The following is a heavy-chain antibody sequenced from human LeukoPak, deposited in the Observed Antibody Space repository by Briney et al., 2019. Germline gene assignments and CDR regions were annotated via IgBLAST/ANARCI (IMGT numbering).Heavy chain of an antibody. CDR1: GFTFSSYA. D-gene: IGHD3-10*01. J-gene: IGHJ4*02. Sequence: GRSLRLSCAASGFTFSSYAMHWVRQAPGKGLEWVAVISYDGSNKYYADSVKGRFTISSDNSKNTLYLQMNSLRAEDTAVYYCARDTGPAVRGVMGEDYWGQGTLVTVSS. V-gene: IGHV3-30-3*01. CDR3: ARDTGPAVRGVMGEDY. CDR2: ISYDGSNK.